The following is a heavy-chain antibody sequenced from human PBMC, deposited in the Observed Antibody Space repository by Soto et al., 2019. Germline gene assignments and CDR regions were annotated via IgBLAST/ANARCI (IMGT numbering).Heavy chain of an antibody. V-gene: IGHV5-10-1*03. CDR3: VRHYSSWYVGWFDL. J-gene: IGHJ5*02. Sequence: EVQLAQSGGEVRKSGESLRISCTASGYTFTDYWISWVRQMPGRGLEWMGRIDPSDSYTDYSPAFQGHVSISTDKSINTVYLHWSSLKASDTALYYCVRHYSSWYVGWFDLWGQGTLVTVSS. CDR1: GYTFTDYW. CDR2: IDPSDSYT. D-gene: IGHD6-13*01.